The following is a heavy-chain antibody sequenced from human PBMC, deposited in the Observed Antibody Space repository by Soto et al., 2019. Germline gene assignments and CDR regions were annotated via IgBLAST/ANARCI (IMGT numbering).Heavy chain of an antibody. V-gene: IGHV1-18*01. CDR2: ISAYNGNT. CDR1: GYTFTSYG. Sequence: QVQLVQSGAEVKKPGASVKVSCKASGYTFTSYGISWVRQAPGQGLEWMGWISAYNGNTNYAQKLQGRVTMTTDTSXXTAYMELRSLRSDDTAVYYCASDRSDLTGTSRLRYWGQGTLVTVSS. D-gene: IGHD1-20*01. J-gene: IGHJ4*02. CDR3: ASDRSDLTGTSRLRY.